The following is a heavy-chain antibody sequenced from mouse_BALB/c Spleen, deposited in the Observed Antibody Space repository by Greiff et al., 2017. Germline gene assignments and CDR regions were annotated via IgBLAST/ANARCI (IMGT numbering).Heavy chain of an antibody. D-gene: IGHD2-10*02. CDR3: ARERAPSSYWYFDV. CDR2: ISNLAYSI. Sequence: EVQLVESGGGLVQPGGSRKLSCAASGFTFSDYGMAWVRQAPGKGPEWVAFISNLAYSIYYADTVTGRFTFSRENAKNTLYLEMSSLRSEDTAMYYCARERAPSSYWYFDVWGAGTTVTVSS. J-gene: IGHJ1*01. V-gene: IGHV5-15*02. CDR1: GFTFSDYG.